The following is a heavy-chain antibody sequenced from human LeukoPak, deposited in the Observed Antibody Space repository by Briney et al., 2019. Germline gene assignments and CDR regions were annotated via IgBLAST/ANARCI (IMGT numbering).Heavy chain of an antibody. CDR1: GGSISSYY. J-gene: IGHJ6*03. V-gene: IGHV4-4*07. CDR3: ARNSMAYLSNSYYYYMDV. Sequence: SETLSLTCTVSGGSISSYYWNWIRQPAGKGLEWIGRVYSSGSTNYNPSLKSRVTMSVDTSRNQFSLELSSVTAADTAVYYCARNSMAYLSNSYYYYMDVWGKGTTVTVSS. D-gene: IGHD2/OR15-2a*01. CDR2: VYSSGST.